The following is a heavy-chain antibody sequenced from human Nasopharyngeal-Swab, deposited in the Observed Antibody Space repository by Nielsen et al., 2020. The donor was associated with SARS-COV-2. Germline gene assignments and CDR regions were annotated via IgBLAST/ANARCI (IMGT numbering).Heavy chain of an antibody. CDR1: GFTFSTYS. CDR3: ARDRSAPASYYDFWSGYLSPFDY. D-gene: IGHD3-3*01. J-gene: IGHJ4*02. V-gene: IGHV3-48*01. Sequence: GESLKISCAASGFTFSTYSMNWVRQAPGEGLEWVSFISMSSSTMYYADSVKGRFTISRDNAKNSLYLQMNSLRAEDTAVYYCARDRSAPASYYDFWSGYLSPFDYWGQGTLVTVSS. CDR2: ISMSSSTM.